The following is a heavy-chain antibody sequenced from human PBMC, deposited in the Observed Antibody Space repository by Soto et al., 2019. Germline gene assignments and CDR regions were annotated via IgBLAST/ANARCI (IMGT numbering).Heavy chain of an antibody. J-gene: IGHJ4*02. CDR2: ISYDGSNK. V-gene: IGHV3-30-3*01. CDR3: ARDAEIVVVTAMFDY. Sequence: QVQLVESGGGVVQPGRSLRLSCAASGFTFSSYAMHWVRQAPGKGLEWVAVISYDGSNKYYADSVKGRFTISRDNSKNTLYLQMNSLRAEDTAVYYCARDAEIVVVTAMFDYWGQGTLVTVSS. CDR1: GFTFSSYA. D-gene: IGHD2-21*02.